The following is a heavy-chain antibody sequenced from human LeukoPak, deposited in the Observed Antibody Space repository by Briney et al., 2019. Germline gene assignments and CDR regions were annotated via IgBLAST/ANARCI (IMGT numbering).Heavy chain of an antibody. CDR3: ARAPARGVVLNYFDY. V-gene: IGHV1-69*13. D-gene: IGHD3-3*01. CDR2: IIPIFGTA. Sequence: SVKVSCKASGGTFSSYAISWVRQAPGQGLEWMGGIIPIFGTANYAQKFQGRVTITADESTSTAYMELSSLRSEDTAVYYCARAPARGVVLNYFDYWGQGTLVTVSS. CDR1: GGTFSSYA. J-gene: IGHJ4*02.